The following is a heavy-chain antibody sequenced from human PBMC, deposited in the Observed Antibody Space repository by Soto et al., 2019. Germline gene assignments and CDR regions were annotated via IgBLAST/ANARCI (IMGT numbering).Heavy chain of an antibody. CDR3: AREHTHYYDSSGYCGFREDHDAFDI. CDR2: ISAYNGNT. J-gene: IGHJ3*02. V-gene: IGHV1-18*04. CDR1: GYTFTSSG. D-gene: IGHD3-22*01. Sequence: AASVKVSCKASGYTFTSSGISWVRQAPGQGLEWMGWISAYNGNTNYAQKLQGRVTMTTDTSTSTAYTELRSQRSDDTAVYYCAREHTHYYDSSGYCGFREDHDAFDIWGQGTMVTVTS.